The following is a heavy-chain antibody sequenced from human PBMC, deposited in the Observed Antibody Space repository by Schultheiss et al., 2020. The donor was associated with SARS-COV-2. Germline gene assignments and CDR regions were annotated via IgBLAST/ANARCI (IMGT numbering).Heavy chain of an antibody. Sequence: GGSLRLSCAASGFTFSNAWMSWVRQAPGKGLEWVSYISSSGSTIFYADSVKGRFTISRDNSKNTLYLQMNSLRAADTAVYYCARLYRYGMDVWGQGTTVTVSS. CDR2: ISSSGSTI. CDR1: GFTFSNAW. V-gene: IGHV3-48*01. CDR3: ARLYRYGMDV. J-gene: IGHJ6*02. D-gene: IGHD3-16*02.